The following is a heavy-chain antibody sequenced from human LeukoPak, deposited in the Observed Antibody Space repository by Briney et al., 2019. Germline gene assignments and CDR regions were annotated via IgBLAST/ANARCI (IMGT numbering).Heavy chain of an antibody. V-gene: IGHV1-69*06. J-gene: IGHJ4*02. CDR2: IIPIFGTA. Sequence: SVKVSCKASGGTFSSYAISWVRQAPGQGLEWMGGIIPIFGTANYAQKFQGRVTITADKSTSTAYMELSSLRSEDTAVYYCARDPLNYYDSSGYYRGFDYWGQGTLVTVSS. CDR1: GGTFSSYA. CDR3: ARDPLNYYDSSGYYRGFDY. D-gene: IGHD3-22*01.